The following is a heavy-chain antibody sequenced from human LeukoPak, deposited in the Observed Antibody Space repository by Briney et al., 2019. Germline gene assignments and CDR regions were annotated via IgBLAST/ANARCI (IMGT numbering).Heavy chain of an antibody. CDR1: GYKFTNYG. CDR3: AREAYLNWFDP. Sequence: ASVKVSCKASGYKFTNYGIAWVRQAPGQGLESVGWISTFNGHTNYTENVQGRVIMTRDTSTNTVYMELRSLRSDDTAVYYCAREAYLNWFDPWGQGTLVTVSS. J-gene: IGHJ5*02. CDR2: ISTFNGHT. D-gene: IGHD2-2*01. V-gene: IGHV1-18*01.